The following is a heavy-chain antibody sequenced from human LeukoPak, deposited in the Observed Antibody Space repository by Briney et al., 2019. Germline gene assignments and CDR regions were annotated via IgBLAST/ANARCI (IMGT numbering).Heavy chain of an antibody. CDR2: INHSGST. D-gene: IGHD2-15*01. CDR1: GGSFSGYY. J-gene: IGHJ4*02. CDR3: ARGGYCSGGSCYGGGFDY. V-gene: IGHV4-34*01. Sequence: SSETLSLTCAVYGGSFSGYYWSWIRQPPGKGLEWIGEINHSGSTNYNPSLKSRVTISVDTSKNQFSLKLSSVTAADTAVYYCARGGYCSGGSCYGGGFDYWGQGTLVTVSS.